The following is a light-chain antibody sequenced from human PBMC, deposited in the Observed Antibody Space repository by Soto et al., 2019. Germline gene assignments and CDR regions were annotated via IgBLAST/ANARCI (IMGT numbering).Light chain of an antibody. V-gene: IGKV3-15*01. CDR3: QQYNNWPPSIT. CDR1: QSVSDK. CDR2: GAS. J-gene: IGKJ5*01. Sequence: EIVMTQSPATVSVSPGERATLSCRASQSVSDKLAWYQQKPGQAPRLLIFGASTRATGIPARFSGSGSGTEFTLTISSLQSEDFAVYYCQQYNNWPPSITFGQGTRLEIK.